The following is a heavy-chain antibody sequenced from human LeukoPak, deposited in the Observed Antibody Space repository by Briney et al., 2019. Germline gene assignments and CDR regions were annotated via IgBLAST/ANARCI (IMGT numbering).Heavy chain of an antibody. CDR1: GGSLSGGGYY. CDR2: INYSGST. J-gene: IGHJ4*02. D-gene: IGHD1/OR15-1a*01. CDR3: ARVGADLTGTPFDY. V-gene: IGHV4-31*03. Sequence: SETLSVTCTVSGGSLSGGGYYWSWVRQHPGKGLEWLGYINYSGSTYYNPSLKSRVTISEDTSKTQFSLKLSSVTAADTAVYYCARVGADLTGTPFDYWGQGTLVTVSS.